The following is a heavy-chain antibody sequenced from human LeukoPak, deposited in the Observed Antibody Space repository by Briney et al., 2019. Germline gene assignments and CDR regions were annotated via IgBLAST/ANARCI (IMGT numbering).Heavy chain of an antibody. V-gene: IGHV4-39*02. D-gene: IGHD4-17*01. CDR3: ARKATTGPTKAAFDI. CDR2: IYYSGST. J-gene: IGHJ3*02. Sequence: SETLSLTCTVSGGSTSSSSYYWGWIRQPPGKGLEWIGSIYYSGSTNYNPSLKSRVTISVDTSKNHFSLRLSSVTAADTAVYYCARKATTGPTKAAFDIWGQGTMVTVSS. CDR1: GGSTSSSSYY.